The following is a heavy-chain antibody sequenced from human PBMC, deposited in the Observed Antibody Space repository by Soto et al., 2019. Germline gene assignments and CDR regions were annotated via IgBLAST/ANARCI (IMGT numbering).Heavy chain of an antibody. V-gene: IGHV3-23*01. Sequence: PGGSLRLSCAASGFTFSSYAMSWVRQAPGKGPEWVSAISGSGGSTYYADSVKGRFTISRDNSKNTLYLQMNSLRAEDTAVYYCAKDTRRYSSGWSNDWGQGTLVTVSS. CDR1: GFTFSSYA. CDR3: AKDTRRYSSGWSND. J-gene: IGHJ4*02. CDR2: ISGSGGST. D-gene: IGHD6-19*01.